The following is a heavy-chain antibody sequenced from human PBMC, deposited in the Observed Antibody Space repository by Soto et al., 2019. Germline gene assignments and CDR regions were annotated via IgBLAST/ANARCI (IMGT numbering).Heavy chain of an antibody. CDR3: ARSLLGELFFLDYYYGMDV. D-gene: IGHD3-10*01. CDR2: INAGNGNT. V-gene: IGHV1-3*01. Sequence: ALVKVSCKASGYTFTSYAMHWVRQSPGQRLEWMGWINAGNGNTKYSQKFQGRVTITRDTSASTAYMELSSLRSEDTAVYYCARSLLGELFFLDYYYGMDVWGQGTTVTVSS. J-gene: IGHJ6*02. CDR1: GYTFTSYA.